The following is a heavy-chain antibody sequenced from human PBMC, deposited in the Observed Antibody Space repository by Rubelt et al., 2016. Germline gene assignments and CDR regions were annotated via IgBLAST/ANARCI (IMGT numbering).Heavy chain of an antibody. CDR3: ARDAGYGSGNYPGYYGMDV. CDR2: IYYSGST. Sequence: QVQLEESGPGLVEPSETLSLTCNVSGGFISTYYWNWMRQPPGKGLEWIGYIYYSGSTSYNPSLKSRVTISVDTYTNQFSLNRTSVTAADTAVDYWARDAGYGSGNYPGYYGMDVWGQGTTVTVSS. J-gene: IGHJ6*02. CDR1: GGFISTYY. V-gene: IGHV4-59*01. D-gene: IGHD3-10*01.